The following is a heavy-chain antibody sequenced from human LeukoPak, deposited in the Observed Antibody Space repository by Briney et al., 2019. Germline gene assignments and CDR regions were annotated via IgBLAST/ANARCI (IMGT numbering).Heavy chain of an antibody. V-gene: IGHV4-4*07. CDR1: GGSISSYY. CDR2: IYTSGST. CDR3: ARGQRCCSNNSCYLP. D-gene: IGHD2-2*01. Sequence: SETLSLTCTVSGGSISSYYWSWIRQPAGKGLEWIGRIYTSGSTNYNPSLKSRVTMSVDTSKNQFSLKLSSVTAADTAVYYCARGQRCCSNNSCYLPWGQGTLVTVSS. J-gene: IGHJ4*02.